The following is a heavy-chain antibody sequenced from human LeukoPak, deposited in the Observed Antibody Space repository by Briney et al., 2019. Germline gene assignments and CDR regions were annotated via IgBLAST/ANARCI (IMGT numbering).Heavy chain of an antibody. J-gene: IGHJ4*02. CDR3: ASPGWGYYDSSGYPRY. Sequence: GASVKVSCKASGYTFTGYYMHWVRQAPGQGLEWMGWINPNSGGTNYAQKFQGRVTMTRDTSISTAYMELSRLRSDDTAVYYCASPGWGYYDSSGYPRYWGQGTLVTVSS. D-gene: IGHD3-22*01. CDR2: INPNSGGT. V-gene: IGHV1-2*02. CDR1: GYTFTGYY.